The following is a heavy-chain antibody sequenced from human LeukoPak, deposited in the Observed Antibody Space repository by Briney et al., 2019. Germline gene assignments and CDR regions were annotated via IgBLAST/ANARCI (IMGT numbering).Heavy chain of an antibody. CDR2: ICYSGSP. J-gene: IGHJ6*03. CDR1: VRSISNCY. CDR3: ARHTAARLASEYYYYMDV. D-gene: IGHD6-6*01. V-gene: IGHV4-59*01. Sequence: SETLSLTCTLSVRSISNCYWRWIRQSRGGALECIGYICYSGSPSFNPFLKGRVTIPEGTSQKQSSLRLTPVDSPDQAVLYCARHTAARLASEYYYYMDVWGKGTTVTVSS.